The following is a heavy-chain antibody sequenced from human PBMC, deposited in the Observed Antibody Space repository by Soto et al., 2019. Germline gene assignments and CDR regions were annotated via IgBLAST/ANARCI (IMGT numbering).Heavy chain of an antibody. CDR1: GLTFANYW. D-gene: IGHD3-10*01. CDR3: ARETYRSFYFDY. J-gene: IGHJ4*02. V-gene: IGHV3-74*01. CDR2: INPDGSRT. Sequence: EVQLVESGGGLVQAGGSLRLSCAASGLTFANYWTHWVRQAPGKGLAWVSRINPDGSRTSYADSVTGRFTISRDNAKNTLYLQMNSLRVEDTAVYYYARETYRSFYFDYWGQGTLVTVSS.